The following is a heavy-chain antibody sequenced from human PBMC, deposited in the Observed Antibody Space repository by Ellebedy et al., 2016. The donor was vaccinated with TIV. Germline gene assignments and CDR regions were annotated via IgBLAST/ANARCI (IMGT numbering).Heavy chain of an antibody. J-gene: IGHJ6*02. CDR3: ARFYGDYDGMDV. Sequence: ASVKVSCKASGYTFTSYAMHWVRQAPGQRLEWMGWINAGNGDTTYSQRFQGRVTITRDTSASTAYMELSSLRSEDTAVYYCARFYGDYDGMDVWGQGTTVTVSS. D-gene: IGHD4-17*01. CDR2: INAGNGDT. CDR1: GYTFTSYA. V-gene: IGHV1-3*01.